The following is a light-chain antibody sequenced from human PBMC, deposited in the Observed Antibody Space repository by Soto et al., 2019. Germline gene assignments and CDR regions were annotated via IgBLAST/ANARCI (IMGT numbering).Light chain of an antibody. CDR1: SSDVGGYNY. J-gene: IGLJ1*01. CDR2: DVS. V-gene: IGLV2-14*01. CDR3: SSYTSSSTL. Sequence: SALTQPASVSGSPGQSITISCTGTSSDVGGYNYVSWYQQHPGKAPKLMIYDVSNRPSGVSNRFSGSKSGNTASLTISGLQAXDEADYYCSSYTSSSTLFGTGTKVTVL.